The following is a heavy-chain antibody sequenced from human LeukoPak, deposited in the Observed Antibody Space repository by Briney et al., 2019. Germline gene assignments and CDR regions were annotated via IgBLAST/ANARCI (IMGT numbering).Heavy chain of an antibody. CDR2: ISVDGSNE. J-gene: IGHJ1*01. Sequence: PGGSLRLSCAASGLTFSSYGMHWVRQAPGKGLEWAAVISVDGSNEYYADSVKGRFTISRDNAKNSLYLQMNSLRAEDTAVYYCATYSSLNRREFQYWGQGTLLTVSS. V-gene: IGHV3-30*03. CDR1: GLTFSSYG. D-gene: IGHD3-22*01. CDR3: ATYSSLNRREFQY.